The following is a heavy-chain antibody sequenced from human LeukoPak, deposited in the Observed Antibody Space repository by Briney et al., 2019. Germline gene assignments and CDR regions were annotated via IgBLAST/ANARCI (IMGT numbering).Heavy chain of an antibody. CDR1: GFTFSSYG. D-gene: IGHD3-10*01. CDR2: IWYDGSNK. Sequence: GRSLRLSCAASGFTFSSYGMHWVRQAPGKGLEWVAVIWYDGSNKYYVDSVKGRFTISRDNSKNTLYLQMNSLRAEDTAVYYCARGAYGSGTYHDFDIWGQGIMVTVSS. CDR3: ARGAYGSGTYHDFDI. J-gene: IGHJ3*02. V-gene: IGHV3-33*01.